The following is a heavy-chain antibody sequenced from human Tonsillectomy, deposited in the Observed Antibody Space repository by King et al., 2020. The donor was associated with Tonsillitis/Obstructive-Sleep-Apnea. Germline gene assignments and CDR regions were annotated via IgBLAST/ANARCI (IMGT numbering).Heavy chain of an antibody. J-gene: IGHJ4*02. V-gene: IGHV4-59*01. CDR2: IYYSGST. CDR3: AREPPTYYDFWSGYYDY. CDR1: GGSISSYY. D-gene: IGHD3-3*01. Sequence: VQLQESGPGLVKPSETLSLTCTVSGGSISSYYWSWIRQPPGKGLEWIGYIYYSGSTNYNTSLKSRVTISVDTSKNQFSLKLSSVTAADTAVYYCAREPPTYYDFWSGYYDYWGQGTLVTVSS.